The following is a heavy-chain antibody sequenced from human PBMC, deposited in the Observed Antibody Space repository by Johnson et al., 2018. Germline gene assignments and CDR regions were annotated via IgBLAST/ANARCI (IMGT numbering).Heavy chain of an antibody. D-gene: IGHD3-10*01. J-gene: IGHJ3*02. CDR2: ISKSGDSI. CDR3: RRWAGNTNS. CDR1: GIILNIYD. V-gene: IGHV3-48*02. Sequence: VQLQESGGALVQPGESLRLSCTASGIILNIYDIHWIRQAAGKGLEWLSYISKSGDSIYYADSLKGRFTVSTDTAKNSVILQMNSLRDEDTAVYYCRRWAGNTNSWGQGTMVTVSS.